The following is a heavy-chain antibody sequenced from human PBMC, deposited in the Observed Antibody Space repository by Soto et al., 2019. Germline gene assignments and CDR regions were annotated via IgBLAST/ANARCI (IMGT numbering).Heavy chain of an antibody. CDR3: ATVPPRNYNDSNGPMGT. CDR2: IKSNTDGGTT. CDR1: GIIFSNTW. V-gene: IGHV3-15*01. J-gene: IGHJ5*02. D-gene: IGHD3-22*01. Sequence: PGGSLRLSCTASGIIFSNTWINWVRQAPGKGLEWVGRIKSNTDGGTTDYATPVKGRFALSRDDSQNTLYLQMTGLKAEDTAVYHCATVPPRNYNDSNGPMGTWGQGRLFTVSS.